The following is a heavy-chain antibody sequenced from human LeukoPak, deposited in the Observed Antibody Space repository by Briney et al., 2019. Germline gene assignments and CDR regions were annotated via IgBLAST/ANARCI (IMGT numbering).Heavy chain of an antibody. D-gene: IGHD6-19*01. V-gene: IGHV3-33*01. J-gene: IGHJ1*01. CDR3: ARDRAVAGRGQTFAEYFQH. Sequence: GGSLRLSCAASGFTFSSYGMHWVRQAPGKGLEWVAVIWYDGSNKYYADSVKGRFTISRDNSKNTLYLQMNSLRAEDTAVYYCARDRAVAGRGQTFAEYFQHWGQGTLVTVSS. CDR2: IWYDGSNK. CDR1: GFTFSSYG.